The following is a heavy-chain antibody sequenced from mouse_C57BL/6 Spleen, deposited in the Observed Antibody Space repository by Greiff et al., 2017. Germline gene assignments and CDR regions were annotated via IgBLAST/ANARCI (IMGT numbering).Heavy chain of an antibody. CDR3: ARGYYGVYAMDY. D-gene: IGHD1-1*01. J-gene: IGHJ4*01. CDR2: ISSGSSTI. CDR1: GFTFSDYG. V-gene: IGHV5-17*01. Sequence: VQLKESGGGLVKPGGSLKLSCAASGFTFSDYGMHWVRQAPEKGLEWVAYISSGSSTIYYADTVKGRFTISRDNAKNTLFLRMTSLRSEDTAMYYCARGYYGVYAMDYWGQGTSVTVSS.